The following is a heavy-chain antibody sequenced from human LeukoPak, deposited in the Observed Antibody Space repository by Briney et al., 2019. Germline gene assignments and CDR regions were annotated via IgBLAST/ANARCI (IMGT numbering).Heavy chain of an antibody. Sequence: PGGSLRLSCAASGFTFDDYTMHWVRQAPGKGLEWVSLIGWDGGSTYYADSVKGRFTISRDNSKNSLYLQMNSLRTEDTALYYCAKDSSPSSGWYYFDYWGQGTLVTVSS. D-gene: IGHD6-19*01. V-gene: IGHV3-43*01. CDR1: GFTFDDYT. CDR2: IGWDGGST. CDR3: AKDSSPSSGWYYFDY. J-gene: IGHJ4*02.